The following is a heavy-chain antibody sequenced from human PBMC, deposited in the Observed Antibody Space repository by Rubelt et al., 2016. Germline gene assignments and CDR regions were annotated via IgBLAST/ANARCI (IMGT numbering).Heavy chain of an antibody. D-gene: IGHD6-13*01. CDR2: ISSSGSII. CDR1: GFSFRSYS. V-gene: IGHV3-21*02. CDR3: ARDRRPSGVAAAGHFDS. Sequence: EVQLVESGGGLVKPGGSLRLSCAASGFSFRSYSMNWVRQAPGKGLEWVSYISSSGSIISYADSVKGRFTISRDNAKDSLYLQMNSLRAEDTAVDYCARDRRPSGVAAAGHFDSWGQGTLVTVSS. J-gene: IGHJ4*02.